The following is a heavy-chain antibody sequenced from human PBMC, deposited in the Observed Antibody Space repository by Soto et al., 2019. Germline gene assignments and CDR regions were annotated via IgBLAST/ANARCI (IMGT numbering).Heavy chain of an antibody. CDR3: ATSYDSGFDP. J-gene: IGHJ5*02. D-gene: IGHD5-12*01. Sequence: QLQLVQSGAEVERPGASVRVSCKAYGYPFSKYGISWIRQAPGQGLEWMGWIKPDNGDTNYAQKFQGRVTMTTDTSSNTAYMELRSLRSDDTAVYDCATSYDSGFDPWGQGTLVSVSS. CDR2: IKPDNGDT. CDR1: GYPFSKYG. V-gene: IGHV1-18*04.